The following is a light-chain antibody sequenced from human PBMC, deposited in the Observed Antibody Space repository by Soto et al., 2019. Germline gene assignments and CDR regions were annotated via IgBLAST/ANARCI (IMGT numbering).Light chain of an antibody. J-gene: IGKJ1*01. V-gene: IGKV1-5*03. CDR3: QHYNSYSEA. CDR1: QTISSW. Sequence: DIQLPQSPSALAGSEGARLTVTRRASQTISSWLAWYQQKTGKAPKLLIYKASTLKSGVPSRLSGSGSGTELTLTISSLQPDDFATYYCQHYNSYSEAFGQGTKVDIK. CDR2: KAS.